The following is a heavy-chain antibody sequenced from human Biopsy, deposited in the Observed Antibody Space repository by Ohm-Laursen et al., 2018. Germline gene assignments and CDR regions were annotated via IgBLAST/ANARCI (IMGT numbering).Heavy chain of an antibody. Sequence: GTLSLTCTVTDGSISNIINYWGWIRQPLGKGLEWLGSIYHTGITDYNPSLKRRVPISVDTSNTRFSQKLSSLTAADTAVYYCARHSFGSGRDFWGQGTLVTVSS. CDR2: IYHTGIT. V-gene: IGHV4-39*01. CDR1: DGSISNIINY. J-gene: IGHJ4*02. D-gene: IGHD3-10*01. CDR3: ARHSFGSGRDF.